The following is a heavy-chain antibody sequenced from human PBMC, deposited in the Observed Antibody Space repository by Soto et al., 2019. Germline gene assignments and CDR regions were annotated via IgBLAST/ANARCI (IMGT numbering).Heavy chain of an antibody. CDR2: ISGSGDST. V-gene: IGHV3-23*01. CDR3: AKALYGGFTY. Sequence: EVRLLESGGGLVQPGGSLRLSCAASGFTFSVYAMSWVRQAPGKGLEWVSGISGSGDSTHYADSVKGRFTVSRYNSKSMLYLQTNSLRAEDTAIYYCAKALYGGFTYWGEGTLGTVSS. CDR1: GFTFSVYA. D-gene: IGHD3-10*01. J-gene: IGHJ4*02.